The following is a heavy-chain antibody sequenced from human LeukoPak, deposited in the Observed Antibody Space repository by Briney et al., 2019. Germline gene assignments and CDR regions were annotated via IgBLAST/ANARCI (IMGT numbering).Heavy chain of an antibody. J-gene: IGHJ6*02. D-gene: IGHD3-9*01. CDR1: GFTFGGYW. Sequence: PGGSLRLSCTASGFTFGGYWMSWVRQAPGKGLEWVANIKQDGSEKYYVDSVKGRFTISRDNSKNTLYLQMNSLRAEDTAVYYCARVGYDILTGYYEAYYYYGMDVWGQGTTVTVSS. CDR3: ARVGYDILTGYYEAYYYYGMDV. CDR2: IKQDGSEK. V-gene: IGHV3-7*01.